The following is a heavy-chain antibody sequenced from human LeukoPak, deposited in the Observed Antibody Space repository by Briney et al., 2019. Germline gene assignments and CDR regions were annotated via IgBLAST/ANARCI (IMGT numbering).Heavy chain of an antibody. CDR3: ARALQYPDHGMDV. J-gene: IGHJ6*02. Sequence: SVKVSCKASGGTFSSYAISWVRQAPGQGLEWMGRIIPILGIANYAQKFQGRVTITADKSTSTAYMELSSLRSEDTAVYYCARALQYPDHGMDVWGQGTTVTVPS. CDR1: GGTFSSYA. CDR2: IIPILGIA. V-gene: IGHV1-69*04. D-gene: IGHD4-11*01.